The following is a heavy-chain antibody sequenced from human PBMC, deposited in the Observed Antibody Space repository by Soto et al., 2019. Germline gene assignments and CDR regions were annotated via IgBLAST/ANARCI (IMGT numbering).Heavy chain of an antibody. D-gene: IGHD3-16*02. V-gene: IGHV4-34*01. CDR3: ARVSLNSMRDCIWGSFRTYYYYYMDV. CDR1: GGSFSDYS. J-gene: IGHJ6*03. CDR2: INHSGST. Sequence: SETLSLTCAVSGGSFSDYSWTWIRQPPGKGLEWIGEINHSGSTNYNPSLKSRVTISVDTSKNQFSLKLSSVTAADTAVYYCARVSLNSMRDCIWGSFRTYYYYYMDVWGKGTTVTVSS.